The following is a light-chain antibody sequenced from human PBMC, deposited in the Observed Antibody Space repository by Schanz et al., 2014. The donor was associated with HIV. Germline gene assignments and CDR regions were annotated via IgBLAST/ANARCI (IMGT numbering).Light chain of an antibody. Sequence: QSALTQPASESGSPGQSITISCTGTSSDIGSYNYVSWYQHHLGKAPRLLISGVSDRPSGVSYRFSGSKSGNTASLTISELQAEDEAHYYCSSFSRVTHPVVFGGGTKLTVL. CDR1: SSDIGSYNY. CDR2: GVS. V-gene: IGLV2-14*03. CDR3: SSFSRVTHPVV. J-gene: IGLJ2*01.